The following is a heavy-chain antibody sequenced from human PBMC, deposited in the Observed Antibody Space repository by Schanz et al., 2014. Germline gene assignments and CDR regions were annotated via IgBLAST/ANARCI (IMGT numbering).Heavy chain of an antibody. D-gene: IGHD6-13*01. J-gene: IGHJ4*01. CDR1: GFTFSDYY. V-gene: IGHV3-11*05. CDR3: AREQMMAAAGLVDY. Sequence: QVQLVESGGGLVKPGGSLRLSCAASGFTFSDYYMSWIRQAPGKGLEWVSYISGTATYTNYADSVKGRFTISRDNAKNTLYLQMNSLRADDTAVYYCAREQMMAAAGLVDYWGHGTLVTVSS. CDR2: ISGTATYT.